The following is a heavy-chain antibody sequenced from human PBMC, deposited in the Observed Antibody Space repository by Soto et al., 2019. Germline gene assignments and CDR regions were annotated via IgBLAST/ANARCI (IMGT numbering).Heavy chain of an antibody. CDR3: ATSNIRHYFEY. J-gene: IGHJ4*02. V-gene: IGHV4-59*01. Sequence: SETLSLTCTVSGDSISSYYWSWIRQPPGKGLEWIGHIYFSGRTNYNPSLKSRVTTSLDTSKNQLSLKLSSVTAADTAVYYCATSNIRHYFEYWGQGTLVTVSS. CDR2: IYFSGRT. CDR1: GDSISSYY. D-gene: IGHD2-2*02.